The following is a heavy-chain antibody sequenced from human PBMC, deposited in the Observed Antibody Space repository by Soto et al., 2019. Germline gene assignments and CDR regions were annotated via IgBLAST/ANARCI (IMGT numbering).Heavy chain of an antibody. Sequence: EVQLVESGGGLVQPGGSLKLSCAASGFIFSGSAMHWVRQASGKGLEWVGRIRSKANSYATAYAPSVNGRFTISRDASNKTAYLQMNSLKTEDTAVYYCTRDGVGATMDLDYGGQGTLVTVSS. V-gene: IGHV3-73*01. CDR3: TRDGVGATMDLDY. J-gene: IGHJ4*02. D-gene: IGHD1-26*01. CDR1: GFIFSGSA. CDR2: IRSKANSYAT.